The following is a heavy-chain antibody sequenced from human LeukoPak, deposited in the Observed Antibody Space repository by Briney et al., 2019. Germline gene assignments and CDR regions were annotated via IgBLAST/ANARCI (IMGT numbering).Heavy chain of an antibody. D-gene: IGHD5-18*01. Sequence: SGGSLRLSCAASGFTFSSYAMSWVRQAPGKGLEWVSAISGSGGGTYYADSVKGRFTISRDNSKNTLYLQMNSLRAEDTAVYYCAKSSGYSYGSIDYWGQGTLVTASS. CDR3: AKSSGYSYGSIDY. V-gene: IGHV3-23*01. J-gene: IGHJ4*02. CDR1: GFTFSSYA. CDR2: ISGSGGGT.